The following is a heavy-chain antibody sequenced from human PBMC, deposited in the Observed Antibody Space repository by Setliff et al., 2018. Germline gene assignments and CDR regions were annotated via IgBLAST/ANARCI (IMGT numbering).Heavy chain of an antibody. Sequence: GGSLRLSCAASGFTFADYAMSWVRQAPGQGLEWVSSIIGSGISTYYADSVQGRFTISRDNHKNTLYLQMNSLRVEDTAIYYCAKSPHDFWSGRVFFDYWGQGILVTVSS. J-gene: IGHJ4*01. CDR2: IIGSGIST. CDR1: GFTFADYA. V-gene: IGHV3-23*01. D-gene: IGHD3-3*01. CDR3: AKSPHDFWSGRVFFDY.